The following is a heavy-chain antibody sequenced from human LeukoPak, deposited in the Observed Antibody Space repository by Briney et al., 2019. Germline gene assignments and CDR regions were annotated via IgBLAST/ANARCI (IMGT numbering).Heavy chain of an antibody. Sequence: GESLKICCKGSGYSFTSYWIGWVRQMPGKGLEWMGITYPGDSDTRYSPSFQGQVTISADKSISTAYLQWSSLKASDTAMYYCARGGDIVVVVAATSFDYWGQGTLVTVSS. CDR3: ARGGDIVVVVAATSFDY. CDR1: GYSFTSYW. J-gene: IGHJ4*02. CDR2: TYPGDSDT. V-gene: IGHV5-51*01. D-gene: IGHD2-15*01.